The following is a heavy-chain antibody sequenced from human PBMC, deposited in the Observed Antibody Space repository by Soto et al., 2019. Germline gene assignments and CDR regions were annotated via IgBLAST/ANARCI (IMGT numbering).Heavy chain of an antibody. CDR1: GYNFNTYY. CDR3: ARVAIFGVTTPPDF. D-gene: IGHD3-3*01. CDR2: INVITGGT. J-gene: IGHJ4*02. V-gene: IGHV1-2*02. Sequence: QVQLLQSGAEVKKPGASVKVSCKASGYNFNTYYMHWVRQAPGQGLEWMGWINVITGGTNSAKKFRGRVIMTRDTSINTAYMDLTSLRPDDTAVYYCARVAIFGVTTPPDFWGQGTLVAVSS.